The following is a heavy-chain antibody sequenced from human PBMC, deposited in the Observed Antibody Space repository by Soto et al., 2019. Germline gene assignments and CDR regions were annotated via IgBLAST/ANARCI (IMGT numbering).Heavy chain of an antibody. Sequence: PGGSVRLSCAASGFTVSSNYMNWVRQAPGKGLEWVSVIYSGGTTYYADSVKGRFTISRDNSKNTLYLQMNSLRAEDTAVYYCARGLFADVNYWGRGTLVTVSS. J-gene: IGHJ4*02. CDR2: IYSGGTT. CDR1: GFTVSSNY. D-gene: IGHD3-3*01. V-gene: IGHV3-53*01. CDR3: ARGLFADVNY.